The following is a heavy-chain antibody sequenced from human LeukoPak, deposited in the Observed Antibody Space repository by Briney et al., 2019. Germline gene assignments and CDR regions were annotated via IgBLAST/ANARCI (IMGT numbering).Heavy chain of an antibody. D-gene: IGHD1-26*01. V-gene: IGHV1-69*04. Sequence: SVKVSCTASGGTFSSYAINWVRQAPGQGLEWRGRIIPILGIANYAQKFQGRVTVTADESTSTAYMELSSLRSDDTAVYYCARGPLGGGSGSYYFDYWGQGTLVTVSS. CDR1: GGTFSSYA. J-gene: IGHJ4*02. CDR2: IIPILGIA. CDR3: ARGPLGGGSGSYYFDY.